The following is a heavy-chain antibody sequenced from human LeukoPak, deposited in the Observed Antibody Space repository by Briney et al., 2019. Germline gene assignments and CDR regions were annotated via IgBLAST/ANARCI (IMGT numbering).Heavy chain of an antibody. CDR1: GFTLSSYG. Sequence: PGGSLRLSCAASGFTLSSYGMNWARQAPGKGLEWVSFIYSDNTHYSDSVKGRFTISRDNSKNTLYLQMNSLRAEDTAVYYCARRAGAYSHPYDYWGQGTLVTVS. J-gene: IGHJ4*02. D-gene: IGHD4/OR15-4a*01. CDR2: IYSDNT. V-gene: IGHV3-53*01. CDR3: ARRAGAYSHPYDY.